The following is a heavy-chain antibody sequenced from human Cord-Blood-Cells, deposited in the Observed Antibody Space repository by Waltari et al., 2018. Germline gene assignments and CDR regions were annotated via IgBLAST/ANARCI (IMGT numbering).Heavy chain of an antibody. Sequence: EVQLVASGVGLVQPGGSLRLSCAASGFTFSSYRMSWVGQAAGKGLEWVANIKQDGSEKYYVDSVKGRFTISRDNAKNSLYLQMNSLRAEDTAVYYCARDYSGSYWGQGTLVTVSS. V-gene: IGHV3-7*01. D-gene: IGHD1-26*01. J-gene: IGHJ4*02. CDR1: GFTFSSYR. CDR3: ARDYSGSY. CDR2: IKQDGSEK.